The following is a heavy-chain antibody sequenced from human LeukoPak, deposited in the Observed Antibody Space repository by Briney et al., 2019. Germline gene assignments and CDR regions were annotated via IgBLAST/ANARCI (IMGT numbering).Heavy chain of an antibody. J-gene: IGHJ3*02. V-gene: IGHV4-59*01. Sequence: PSETLSLTCSVSGGFNTHYYWSWIRQPPGKGLEWIAYFYHSGSTNYNPSLKSRVTISVDTSKNQFSLKLSSVTAADTAVYYCASAYCSSTSCYTSPDAFDIWGQGTMVAVSS. CDR1: GGFNTHYY. CDR3: ASAYCSSTSCYTSPDAFDI. D-gene: IGHD2-2*02. CDR2: FYHSGST.